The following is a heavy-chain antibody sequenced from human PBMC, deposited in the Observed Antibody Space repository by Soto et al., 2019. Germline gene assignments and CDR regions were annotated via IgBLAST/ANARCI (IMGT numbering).Heavy chain of an antibody. D-gene: IGHD3-22*01. V-gene: IGHV4-38-2*02. CDR2: IYHTGTT. J-gene: IGHJ3*02. CDR3: ARDVTYYYDSSGSRSHFDI. CDR1: CDSIISIYH. Sequence: PSETLSLTCALSCDSIISIYHWAWIRQPPGRGLEWIASIYHTGTTYYTPSLKSRVTISVDTSKNQFSLKLSSVTAADTAVYYCARDVTYYYDSSGSRSHFDIWGQGTMVTVSS.